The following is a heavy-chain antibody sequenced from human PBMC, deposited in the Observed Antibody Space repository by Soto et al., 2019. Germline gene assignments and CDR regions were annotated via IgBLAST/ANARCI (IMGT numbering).Heavy chain of an antibody. J-gene: IGHJ4*01. CDR3: ERGKQYSGRIFDY. D-gene: IGHD1-26*01. CDR1: GDGVSSNSAG. CDR2: TYYRSKWYY. Sequence: SQTLSLTFAITGDGVSSNSAGWSWVRQSPSRGLEWLGRTYYRSKWYYEYAVSVRGRITINPDTSKNQYYLQLNSVTPEDTAVYFCERGKQYSGRIFDYWGQGTLVTVSS. V-gene: IGHV6-1*01.